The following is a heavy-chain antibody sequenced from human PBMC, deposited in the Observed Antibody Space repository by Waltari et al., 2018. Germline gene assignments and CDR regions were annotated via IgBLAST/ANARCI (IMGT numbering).Heavy chain of an antibody. CDR1: GGTFSRYA. J-gene: IGHJ3*02. V-gene: IGHV1-69*05. D-gene: IGHD1-20*01. CDR3: ARDRWDNWNDLDAFDI. Sequence: QVRLVQSGAEMKKPGSSVKVSCKASGGTFSRYAISWARQAPGQGLEWMGGIIPIFGTANYAQKFQGRVTITTDESTSTAYMELSSLRSEDTAVYYCARDRWDNWNDLDAFDIWGLGTMVTVSS. CDR2: IIPIFGTA.